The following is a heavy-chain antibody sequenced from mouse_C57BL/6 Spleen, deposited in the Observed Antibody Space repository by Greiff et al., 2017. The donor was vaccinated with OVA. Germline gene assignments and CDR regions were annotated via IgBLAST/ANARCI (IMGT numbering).Heavy chain of an antibody. CDR1: GYAFSSYW. V-gene: IGHV1-80*01. Sequence: VQLQQSGAELVKPGASVKISCKASGYAFSSYWMNWVKQRPGKGLEWIGQIYPGDGDTNYNGKFKGKATLTADKSSSTAYMQLSSLTSEDSAVYFCARYSNYVDWYFDVWGTGTTVTVSS. CDR2: IYPGDGDT. J-gene: IGHJ1*03. D-gene: IGHD2-5*01. CDR3: ARYSNYVDWYFDV.